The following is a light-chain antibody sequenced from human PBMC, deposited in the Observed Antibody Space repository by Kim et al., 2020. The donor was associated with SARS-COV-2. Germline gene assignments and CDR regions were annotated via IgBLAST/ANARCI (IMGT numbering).Light chain of an antibody. V-gene: IGLV2-23*02. Sequence: QSALTQPASVSGSPGQSITISCTGTSSDVGSYNLVSWYQQHPGKAPKLMIYEVSKRPSGVSNRFSGSKSGNTASLTISGLQAEDEADYYCCSYAGSSTSLYVFGTVTKVTV. CDR2: EVS. CDR1: SSDVGSYNL. CDR3: CSYAGSSTSLYV. J-gene: IGLJ1*01.